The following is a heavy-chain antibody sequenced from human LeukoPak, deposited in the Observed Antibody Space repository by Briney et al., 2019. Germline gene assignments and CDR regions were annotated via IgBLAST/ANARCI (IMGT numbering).Heavy chain of an antibody. CDR1: GFTFSTYS. Sequence: GGSLRLSCAASGFTFSTYSMNWVRQAPGKGLEWVSYISSSGRTIYYADSVKGRFTISRDDAKTSLYLQMNGLRDEDTAEYYCARSEWLTDFDYWGQGTLVTVSS. CDR2: ISSSGRTI. V-gene: IGHV3-48*02. J-gene: IGHJ4*02. D-gene: IGHD6-19*01. CDR3: ARSEWLTDFDY.